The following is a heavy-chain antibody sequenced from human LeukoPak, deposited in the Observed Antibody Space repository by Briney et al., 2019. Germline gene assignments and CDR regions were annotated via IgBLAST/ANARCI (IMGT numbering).Heavy chain of an antibody. Sequence: SETLSLTCAASGGSISSYYWSWIRQPAGKGLEWIGRINTSGSTTYNPSLKSRVTMSVDTSKNQFSLKLSSVTAADTAVYYCARESGIAAAGTAYYYYGRDVEGRGTTVTVS. CDR3: ARESGIAAAGTAYYYYGRDV. J-gene: IGHJ6*02. CDR1: GGSISSYY. D-gene: IGHD6-13*01. CDR2: INTSGST. V-gene: IGHV4-4*07.